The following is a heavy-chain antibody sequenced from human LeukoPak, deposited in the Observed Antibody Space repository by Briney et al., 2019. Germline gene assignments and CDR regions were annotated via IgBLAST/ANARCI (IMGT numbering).Heavy chain of an antibody. CDR2: IYPSGDST. J-gene: IGHJ6*04. V-gene: IGHV1-46*01. Sequence: ASAKDSRMVTGHTFIDYYVYGVPESPGQGLGWRGRIYPSGDSTSYAQKFQCRVTMTRDTSTSTVYLQLNSLRSEDTAVYYCGGGGGVRLCPQVLDVWGSGTTVTGSP. D-gene: IGHD2-8*02. CDR1: GHTFIDYY. CDR3: GGGGGVRLCPQVLDV.